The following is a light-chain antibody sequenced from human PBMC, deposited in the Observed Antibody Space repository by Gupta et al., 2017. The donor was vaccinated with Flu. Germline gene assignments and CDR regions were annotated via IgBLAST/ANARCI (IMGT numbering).Light chain of an antibody. CDR1: QSVSSS. CDR2: GAS. Sequence: EIVLTQSPGTLSLSPGEGATLSCRASQSVSSSLAWYQQKPGQAPRLLIYGASSRATGIPDRFTGSGSGTDFTLTIIRLEPEDFAAYYCQQYRSSPFTFGPGTKVDFK. V-gene: IGKV3-20*01. CDR3: QQYRSSPFT. J-gene: IGKJ3*01.